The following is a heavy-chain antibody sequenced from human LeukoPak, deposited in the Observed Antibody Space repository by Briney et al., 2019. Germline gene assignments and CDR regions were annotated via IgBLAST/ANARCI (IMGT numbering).Heavy chain of an antibody. D-gene: IGHD6-13*01. CDR3: ARVAAAGIYNWFDP. V-gene: IGHV4-30-4*01. CDR1: GGSISSGDYY. J-gene: IGHJ5*02. Sequence: PSETLSLTCTVSGGSISSGDYYWSWIRQPPGKGLEWIGYIYYSGSTYYNPSLKSRVTISVDTSKNQFSLKLSSVTAADTAVYYCARVAAAGIYNWFDPWGQGTLVTVSS. CDR2: IYYSGST.